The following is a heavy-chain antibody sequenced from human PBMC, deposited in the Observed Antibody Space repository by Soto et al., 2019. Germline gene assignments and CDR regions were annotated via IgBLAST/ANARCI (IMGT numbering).Heavy chain of an antibody. Sequence: QVQLVQSGAEVKKPGTSVKVSCKASGYTFTSYDINWVRQATGQGLEWMGWMNANSGNTGYAQKFQGRVTMRRNTTRSTAYMALSSLSYEATAVYYCAREKSSGMDVWGRGTTFIVSS. CDR1: GYTFTSYD. CDR3: AREKSSGMDV. V-gene: IGHV1-8*01. CDR2: MNANSGNT. J-gene: IGHJ6*02.